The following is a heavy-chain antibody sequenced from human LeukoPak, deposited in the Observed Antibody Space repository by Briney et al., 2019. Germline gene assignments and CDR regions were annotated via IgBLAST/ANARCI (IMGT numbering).Heavy chain of an antibody. V-gene: IGHV4-38-2*02. J-gene: IGHJ4*02. D-gene: IGHD3-3*01. CDR3: AREGYYDFWTPSYYFDY. CDR1: GYSIRSGYY. Sequence: SETLSLTCTVSGYSIRSGYYWGWIRQLPGKGLEWIGSIYHGGSTYYNPSLNSRVTISVDTSKNQFSLKQSSVTAADTAVYYCAREGYYDFWTPSYYFDYWGQGTLVTVSS. CDR2: IYHGGST.